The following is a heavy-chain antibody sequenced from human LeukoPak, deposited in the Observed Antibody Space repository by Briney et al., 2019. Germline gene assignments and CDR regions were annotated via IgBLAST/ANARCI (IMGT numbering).Heavy chain of an antibody. CDR1: GFTFSSYA. V-gene: IGHV3-7*01. Sequence: PGGSLRLSCAASGFTFSSYAMSWIRQAPGKGLEWLANIKHNGREKYYVDSVKGRFTISRDNAKASLYLHMNSLRVEDTAIYYCARVRFPADCWGQGTLVTVSS. J-gene: IGHJ4*02. D-gene: IGHD2-2*01. CDR2: IKHNGREK. CDR3: ARVRFPADC.